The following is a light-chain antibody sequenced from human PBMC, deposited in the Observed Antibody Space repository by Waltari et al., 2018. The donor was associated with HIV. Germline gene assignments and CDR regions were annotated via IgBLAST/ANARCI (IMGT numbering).Light chain of an antibody. CDR1: RSNIASNA. CDR3: AAWDDRLNGYV. Sequence: QSLLTQPPSASGTPGQRVAISCSGSRSNIASNAVSWYQQLPGTAPKLLIYNDNQRPSGVPARFSGSKSGTSASLAISGLQSEDEADYYCAAWDDRLNGYVFGAGTKGTVL. V-gene: IGLV1-44*01. CDR2: NDN. J-gene: IGLJ1*01.